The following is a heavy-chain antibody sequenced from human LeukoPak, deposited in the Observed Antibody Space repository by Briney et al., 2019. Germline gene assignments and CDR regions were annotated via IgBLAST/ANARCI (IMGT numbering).Heavy chain of an antibody. CDR3: ARDFSESPEHS. CDR1: GFTFSGYW. Sequence: GGSLRLSCEASGFTFSGYWMSWVRQAPGKGLEWVANIKPDGSERNYVDSVRARFIISRDNAKNSLYLQTNSLRAEDTAVYYCARDFSESPEHSWGQGTLVTVSS. V-gene: IGHV3-7*01. CDR2: IKPDGSER. D-gene: IGHD1/OR15-1a*01. J-gene: IGHJ4*02.